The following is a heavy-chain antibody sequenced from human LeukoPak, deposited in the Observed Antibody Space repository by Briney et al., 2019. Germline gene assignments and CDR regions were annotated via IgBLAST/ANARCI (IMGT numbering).Heavy chain of an antibody. CDR3: AREKYSSGYYSLSFDY. Sequence: ASVKVSCKASGYTFTSYDINWVRRATGQGLEWMGWMNPNSGNTGYAQKFQGRVTITRNTSISTAYMELSSLRSEDTAVYYCAREKYSSGYYSLSFDYWGQGTLVTVSS. D-gene: IGHD3-22*01. J-gene: IGHJ4*02. V-gene: IGHV1-8*03. CDR1: GYTFTSYD. CDR2: MNPNSGNT.